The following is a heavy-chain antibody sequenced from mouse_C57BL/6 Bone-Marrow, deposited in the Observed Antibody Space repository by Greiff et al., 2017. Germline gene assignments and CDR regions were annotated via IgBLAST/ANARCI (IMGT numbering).Heavy chain of an antibody. V-gene: IGHV1-58*01. CDR2: IYIGNGYT. CDR1: GYTFTSYG. J-gene: IGHJ4*01. Sequence: DVQLQESGAELVRPGSSVKMSCKTSGYTFTSYGINWVKQRPGQGLEWIGYIYIGNGYTEYNEKFKGKATLTSDTSSSTVYMQLSCLTSENSAIYFSARSAAYNSNNDSMDYWGQGTSVTVSS. CDR3: ARSAAYNSNNDSMDY. D-gene: IGHD2-5*01.